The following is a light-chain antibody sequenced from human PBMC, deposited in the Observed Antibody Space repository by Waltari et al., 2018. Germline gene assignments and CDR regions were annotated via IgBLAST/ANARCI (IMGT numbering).Light chain of an antibody. CDR3: QQYGTSPYT. CDR1: QSVTSNS. J-gene: IGKJ2*01. V-gene: IGKV3-20*01. Sequence: EIVLTQSPSTLSLSPGERATLSCRASQSVTSNSLGWYQQKPGQAPRLLIYGASSRATGIGDRFSGSGSGTDFILTISRLESEDFAVYYCQQYGTSPYTFGQGTKLEIK. CDR2: GAS.